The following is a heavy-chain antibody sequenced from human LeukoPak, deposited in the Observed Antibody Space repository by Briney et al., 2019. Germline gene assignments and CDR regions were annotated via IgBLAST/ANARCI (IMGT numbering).Heavy chain of an antibody. Sequence: GGSLRLSCAASGFTFSSDWMRWVRQAPGRGLEWVANIKQEGSEKHCVHCVEGRFTISRDNDKNSLYLQMNSLRAEDTAVYYCARFYYYDSSGYYYPFDYWGQGTLVTVSS. CDR1: GFTFSSDW. CDR3: ARFYYYDSSGYYYPFDY. D-gene: IGHD3-22*01. J-gene: IGHJ4*02. CDR2: IKQEGSEK. V-gene: IGHV3-7*01.